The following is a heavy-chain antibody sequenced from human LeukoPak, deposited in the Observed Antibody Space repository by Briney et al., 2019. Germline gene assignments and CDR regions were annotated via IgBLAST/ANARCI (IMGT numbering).Heavy chain of an antibody. Sequence: TSETLSLTCTVSDDSMSSTHFYWGWTRQPPGKGLEWIGSMSSSGSTYYNPSLKSRVTISVDTSKKQFSLNLSSVNVADTAVYYCARRGGYKFAYNYWGQGTLVTVSS. D-gene: IGHD5-18*01. V-gene: IGHV4-39*01. CDR1: DDSMSSTHFY. J-gene: IGHJ4*02. CDR3: ARRGGYKFAYNY. CDR2: MSSSGST.